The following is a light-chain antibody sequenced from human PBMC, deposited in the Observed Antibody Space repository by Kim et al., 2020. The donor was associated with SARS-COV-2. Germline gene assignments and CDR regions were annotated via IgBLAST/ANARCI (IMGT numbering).Light chain of an antibody. CDR1: NY. CDR3: QQRNNWPHLT. V-gene: IGKV3-11*01. J-gene: IGKJ4*01. CDR2: DVS. Sequence: NYIAWYQQKPGQAPRVLIYDVSNRAPGIPVRFSGSGSGTDFTLTISTLQPEDFAVYFCQQRNNWPHLTFGGGTKVDIK.